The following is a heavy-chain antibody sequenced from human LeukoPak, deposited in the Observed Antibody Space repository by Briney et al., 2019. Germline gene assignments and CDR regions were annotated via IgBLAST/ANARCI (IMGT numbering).Heavy chain of an antibody. CDR3: ARGPYSYDSSGAFDI. D-gene: IGHD3-22*01. CDR1: GDSISSYY. V-gene: IGHV4-59*08. J-gene: IGHJ3*02. CDR2: IYYSGNT. Sequence: SETLSLTCTVSGDSISSYYWSWIRQPPGKGLEWIGYIYYSGNTNYNPSLKSRVTISVDTSKNQFSLKLSSVTAADTAVYFCARGPYSYDSSGAFDIWGQGTMVTVSS.